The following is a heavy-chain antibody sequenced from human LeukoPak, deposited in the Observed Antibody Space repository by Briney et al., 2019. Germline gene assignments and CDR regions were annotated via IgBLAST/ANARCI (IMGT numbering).Heavy chain of an antibody. D-gene: IGHD2-2*01. Sequence: SGXSLRLSCAASGFTFSNYGMNWGRQAPGKGMEWVSGVSGSGGSKYYADSVKGRFNISRDNYKKRMYMKMNSQRDEDTAVYYCAKDRRYCSSTSCYGDFDYWGQGTLATVSS. CDR2: VSGSGGSK. CDR3: AKDRRYCSSTSCYGDFDY. J-gene: IGHJ4*02. V-gene: IGHV3-23*01. CDR1: GFTFSNYG.